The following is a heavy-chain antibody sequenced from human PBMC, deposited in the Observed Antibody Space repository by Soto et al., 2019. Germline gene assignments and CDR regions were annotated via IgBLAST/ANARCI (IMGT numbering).Heavy chain of an antibody. V-gene: IGHV1-18*04. CDR3: ARDRAHSGSSRDYYYAVDV. D-gene: IGHD6-6*01. Sequence: GASVNVSCKASGYTFTSYGFSWVRQAPGQGLEWMGWISGFDGYTNYPQKFQGRVTLTTDTSTSTAYMELRSLRSDDTALYYCARDRAHSGSSRDYYYAVDVWGQGTTVTVSS. J-gene: IGHJ6*02. CDR1: GYTFTSYG. CDR2: ISGFDGYT.